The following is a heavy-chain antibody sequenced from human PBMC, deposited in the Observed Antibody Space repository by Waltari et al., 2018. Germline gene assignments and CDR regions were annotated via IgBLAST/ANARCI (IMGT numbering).Heavy chain of an antibody. CDR2: IYYSGST. Sequence: QVQLQESGPGLVKPSETLSLTCTVPGGSINSYYWSWIRQPPGKGLEWIGYIYYSGSTNYNPSLRSRVLISVDKSKNQFSLKLSSVTATDTAVYYCASGSGRNLDDWGQGTLVTVSA. CDR3: ASGSGRNLDD. V-gene: IGHV4-59*08. J-gene: IGHJ4*02. D-gene: IGHD3-10*01. CDR1: GGSINSYY.